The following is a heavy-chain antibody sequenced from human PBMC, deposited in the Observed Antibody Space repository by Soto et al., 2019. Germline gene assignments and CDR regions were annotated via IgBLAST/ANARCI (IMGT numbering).Heavy chain of an antibody. CDR2: IYHSGST. CDR1: SGSISSSNW. Sequence: QVQLQESGPGLVKPSGTLSLTCAVSSGSISSSNWWSWVRQPPGKGLEWIGEIYHSGSTNYNPSLQSRVTISVDKSKNQFSLKLSSVTAADTAVYYCARDASDCSSTSCSNWFDPWGQGTLVTVSS. CDR3: ARDASDCSSTSCSNWFDP. J-gene: IGHJ5*02. V-gene: IGHV4-4*02. D-gene: IGHD2-2*01.